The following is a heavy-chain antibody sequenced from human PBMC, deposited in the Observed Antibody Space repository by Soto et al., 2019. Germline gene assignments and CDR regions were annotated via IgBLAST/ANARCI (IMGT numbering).Heavy chain of an antibody. CDR1: GFTFSTYV. D-gene: IGHD3-22*01. CDR3: SREDESSGHAGTFKQ. CDR2: ISVDGGST. Sequence: QVQLVESGGGVVQPGRSLRLSCIASGFTFSTYVMHWVRQAPGEGLEWVAGISVDGGSTHYTDSVKGRLTISRDNAKNTVYLQMDSLSVEETTVYYCSREDESSGHAGTFKQWGQGTLVTVSS. J-gene: IGHJ1*01. V-gene: IGHV3-30*14.